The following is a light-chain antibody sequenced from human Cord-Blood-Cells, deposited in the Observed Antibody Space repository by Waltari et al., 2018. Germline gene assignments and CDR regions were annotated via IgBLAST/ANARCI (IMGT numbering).Light chain of an antibody. CDR3: QQYGSSLIT. J-gene: IGKJ5*01. CDR1: QSVSSSY. Sequence: EIALTPSPGTLSLSPGERATFPCRASQSVSSSYLAWYQQKPGQAPRLLIYGASSRATGIPDRFSGSGSGTDFTLTISRLEPEDFAVYYCQQYGSSLITFGQGTRLEIK. V-gene: IGKV3-20*01. CDR2: GAS.